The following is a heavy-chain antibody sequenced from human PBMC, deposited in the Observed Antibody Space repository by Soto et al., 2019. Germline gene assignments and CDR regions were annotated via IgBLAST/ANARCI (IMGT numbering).Heavy chain of an antibody. J-gene: IGHJ4*02. V-gene: IGHV1-18*01. CDR3: ARDLGQQLFDY. D-gene: IGHD6-13*01. CDR1: GYTFTSYG. CDR2: ISAYNGNK. Sequence: QVQLVQSGAEVKKPGASVKVSCKASGYTFTSYGISWVRQAPGQGLEWMGWISAYNGNKKYAQKLQGRVNMTTDTSTSTPYMELRSLRSDDTAVYYCARDLGQQLFDYWGQGTLLTVSS.